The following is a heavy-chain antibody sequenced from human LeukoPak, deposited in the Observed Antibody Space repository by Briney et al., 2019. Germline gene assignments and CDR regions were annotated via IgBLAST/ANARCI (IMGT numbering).Heavy chain of an antibody. J-gene: IGHJ6*02. D-gene: IGHD6-13*01. CDR1: GYTFTSYG. CDR3: ARERSSSWYGDYYYGMDV. Sequence: ASVKVSCKASGYTFTSYGISWVRQAPGQGLEWMGWISAYNGNTNYAQKLQGRVTTTTDTSTSTAYMELRSLRSDDTAVYYCARERSSSWYGDYYYGMDVWGQGTTVTVSS. V-gene: IGHV1-18*01. CDR2: ISAYNGNT.